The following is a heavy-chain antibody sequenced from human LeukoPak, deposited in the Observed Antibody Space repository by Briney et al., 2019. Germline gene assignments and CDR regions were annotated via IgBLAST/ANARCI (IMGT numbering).Heavy chain of an antibody. J-gene: IGHJ6*04. D-gene: IGHD3-10*02. CDR3: AELGITMIGGV. Sequence: SGGSLRLSCAASGFTFDEYAMSWVRQTPGKGLEWVSGTNWDGGRTGYADSVKGRFTISRDNAKNSLYLQMNSLRAEDTAVYYCAELGITMIGGVWGKGTTVTISS. CDR2: TNWDGGRT. CDR1: GFTFDEYA. V-gene: IGHV3-20*04.